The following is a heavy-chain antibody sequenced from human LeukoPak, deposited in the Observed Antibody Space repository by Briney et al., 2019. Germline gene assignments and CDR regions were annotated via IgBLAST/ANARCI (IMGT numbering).Heavy chain of an antibody. J-gene: IGHJ3*01. CDR3: ARDIELST. V-gene: IGHV3-23*01. CDR1: GFMFRDAA. Sequence: PGGSLRLSCAASGFMFRDAAMTWVRQAPGKGLEWVSLIASSGLNTYYADSVRGRFTISRDNSKNTLSLQMNSLRVEYTAIYYCARDIELSTWGLGTLVTVSS. CDR2: IASSGLNT. D-gene: IGHD5-12*01.